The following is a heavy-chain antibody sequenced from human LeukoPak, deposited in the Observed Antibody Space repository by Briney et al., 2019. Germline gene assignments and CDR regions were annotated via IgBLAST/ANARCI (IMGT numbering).Heavy chain of an antibody. J-gene: IGHJ2*01. CDR1: GVSISSYY. Sequence: PSETLSLTCTVSGVSISSYYWTWVRQPPGKGLEGVGYIYYSGRNNYNPSLKSRVTISVDPSKNHFSLKLSSLPAADTAVYYCARVRTWGSEWYFDLWGRGTLVTVSS. CDR2: IYYSGRN. V-gene: IGHV4-59*01. D-gene: IGHD7-27*01. CDR3: ARVRTWGSEWYFDL.